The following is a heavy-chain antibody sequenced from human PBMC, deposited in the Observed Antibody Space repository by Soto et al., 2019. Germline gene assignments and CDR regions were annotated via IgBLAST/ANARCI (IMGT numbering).Heavy chain of an antibody. CDR1: GGSISISGYY. J-gene: IGHJ5*02. D-gene: IGHD4-17*01. CDR3: ACHDYGDDS. Sequence: SETLSLTCTVSGGSISISGYYWGWIRQPPGKGLEWIGNIYHSGSTYYIPSLKSRVTISVDTSKNQFSLQLSSVTAADTAGTNCACHDYGDDSWGQGTLVTLSS. CDR2: IYHSGST. V-gene: IGHV4-39*01.